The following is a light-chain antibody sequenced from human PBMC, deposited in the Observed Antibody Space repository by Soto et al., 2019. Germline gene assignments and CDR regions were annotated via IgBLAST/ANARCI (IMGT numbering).Light chain of an antibody. V-gene: IGKV3-20*01. CDR3: QHYGSSAGYT. CDR1: QSVSSSY. Sequence: EIVLTQSPGTLSLSPGERATLSCRASQSVSSSYLAWYQQKPGQAPRLLIYGASSRATDIPDRFSGSGAWTDFTLTISGLEPGDCAVYYCQHYGSSAGYTFGQGTKLQMK. J-gene: IGKJ2*01. CDR2: GAS.